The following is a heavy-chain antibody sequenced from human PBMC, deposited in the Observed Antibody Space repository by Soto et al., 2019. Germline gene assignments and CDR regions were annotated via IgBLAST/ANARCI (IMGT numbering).Heavy chain of an antibody. D-gene: IGHD3-3*01. CDR2: ISGSGGST. CDR3: AKTKRGPYDFWSTPFDY. CDR1: GFTFSIYA. Sequence: GALRLSCSASGFTFSIYAMSLVLQAPGKGLEWVSAISGSGGSTYYADSVKGRFTISRDNSKNTLYLQMNSLRAEDTAVYYCAKTKRGPYDFWSTPFDYWGQGTLVTVSS. J-gene: IGHJ4*02. V-gene: IGHV3-23*01.